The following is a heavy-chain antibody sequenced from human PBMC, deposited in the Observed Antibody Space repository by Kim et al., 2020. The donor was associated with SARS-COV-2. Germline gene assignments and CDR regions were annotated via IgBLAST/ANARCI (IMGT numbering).Heavy chain of an antibody. J-gene: IGHJ6*02. CDR2: IIPIFGTA. V-gene: IGHV1-69*13. Sequence: SVKVSCKASGGTFSSYAISWVRQAPGQGLEWMGGIIPIFGTANYAQKFQGRVTITADESTSTAYMELSSLRSEDTAVYYCARANAYYYGSGRYGMDVWGQGTTVTVSS. D-gene: IGHD3-10*01. CDR1: GGTFSSYA. CDR3: ARANAYYYGSGRYGMDV.